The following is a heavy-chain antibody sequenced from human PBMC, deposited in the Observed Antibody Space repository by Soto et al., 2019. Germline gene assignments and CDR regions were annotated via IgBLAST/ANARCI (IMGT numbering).Heavy chain of an antibody. Sequence: EVQLLESGGGLVQPGGSLRLSCAASGFTFSSYAMSWVRQAPGKGLEWVSAISGSGGSTYYADSVKGRFTISRDNSKNTLYLQMNSLRAEDTAVYYCAKAASRFWSGYYTDYYYGMDVWGQGTTVTVSS. CDR3: AKAASRFWSGYYTDYYYGMDV. CDR2: ISGSGGST. D-gene: IGHD3-3*01. J-gene: IGHJ6*02. V-gene: IGHV3-23*01. CDR1: GFTFSSYA.